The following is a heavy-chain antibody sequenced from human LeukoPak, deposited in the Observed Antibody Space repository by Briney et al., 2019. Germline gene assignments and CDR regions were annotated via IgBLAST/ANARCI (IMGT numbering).Heavy chain of an antibody. CDR3: ARDCSSTSCFYYYYMDV. CDR1: GFTFSNYW. J-gene: IGHJ6*03. Sequence: GGSLRLSCAASGFTFSNYWMSWVRQAPGKGLEWVANIKQDRSEKYYVDSVKGRFTISRDNAKNSLYLQMNSLRAEDTAVYYCARDCSSTSCFYYYYMDVWGKGTTVTVSS. D-gene: IGHD2-2*01. CDR2: IKQDRSEK. V-gene: IGHV3-7*01.